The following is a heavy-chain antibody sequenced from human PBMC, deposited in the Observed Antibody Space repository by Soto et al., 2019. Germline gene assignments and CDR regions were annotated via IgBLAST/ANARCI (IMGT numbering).Heavy chain of an antibody. CDR1: GFTVSSNY. V-gene: IGHV3-53*02. D-gene: IGHD2-15*01. Sequence: EVQLVETGGGLIQPGGSLRLSCAASGFTVSSNYMSWVRQAPGKGLEWVSVIYSGGSTYYADSVKGRFTISRDNSKNKLYLQMNSLRAEDTAVYYCARGSCSGGSCYPAPFDYWGQGTLVTVSS. CDR3: ARGSCSGGSCYPAPFDY. J-gene: IGHJ4*02. CDR2: IYSGGST.